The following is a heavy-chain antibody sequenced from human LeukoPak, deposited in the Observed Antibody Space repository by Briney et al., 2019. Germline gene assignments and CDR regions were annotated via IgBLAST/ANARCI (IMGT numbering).Heavy chain of an antibody. CDR3: ARDEVVPAAMTNWFDP. CDR1: GGSISSYY. V-gene: IGHV4-4*07. Sequence: SETLSLTCTVSGGSISSYYWSWIRQPAGKGLEWIGRIYTSGSTNYNPSLKSRVTMSVDTSKNQFSLKLSSVTAADTAVYYCARDEVVPAAMTNWFDPWGQGTLVTVSS. CDR2: IYTSGST. J-gene: IGHJ5*02. D-gene: IGHD2-2*01.